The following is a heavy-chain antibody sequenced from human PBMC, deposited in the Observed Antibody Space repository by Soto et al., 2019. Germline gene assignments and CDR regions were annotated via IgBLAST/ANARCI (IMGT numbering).Heavy chain of an antibody. Sequence: GGSLRLSCAASGFTFSSYAMSWVRQAPGKGLEWVSAISGSGGSTYYADSVKGRFTISRDNSKNTLYLQMNSLRAEDTAVYYCAREISVSGGERRLDSWGQGTLVTVSS. D-gene: IGHD1-1*01. CDR2: ISGSGGST. V-gene: IGHV3-23*01. J-gene: IGHJ4*02. CDR1: GFTFSSYA. CDR3: AREISVSGGERRLDS.